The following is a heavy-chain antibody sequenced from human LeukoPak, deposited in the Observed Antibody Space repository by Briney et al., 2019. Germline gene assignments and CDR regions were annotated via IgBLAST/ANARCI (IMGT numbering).Heavy chain of an antibody. V-gene: IGHV4-39*07. CDR1: GGSISSSSYY. CDR2: IYYSGST. D-gene: IGHD5-24*01. J-gene: IGHJ3*02. Sequence: SETLSLTCTVSGGSISSSSYYWGWTRQPPGKGLEWIGSIYYSGSTYYNPSLKSRVTISVDRSKNQFSLKLSSVTAADTAVYYCATPRRDGYSYAFDIWGQGTMVTVSS. CDR3: ATPRRDGYSYAFDI.